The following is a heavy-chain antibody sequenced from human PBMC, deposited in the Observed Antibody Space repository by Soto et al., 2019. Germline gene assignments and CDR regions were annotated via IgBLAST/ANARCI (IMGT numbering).Heavy chain of an antibody. CDR2: IIPIFGTA. D-gene: IGHD2-21*02. V-gene: IGHV1-69*06. Sequence: QVQLVQSGAEVKKPGSSVKVSCKASGGTFSSYAMSWVRQAPGQGLEWMGGIIPIFGTANYAQKFQGRVTITADKSTSTAYMELSSLRSEDTAVYYCARGPYCGGDCYSTPKPSLYWYFDLWGRGTLVTVSS. J-gene: IGHJ2*01. CDR3: ARGPYCGGDCYSTPKPSLYWYFDL. CDR1: GGTFSSYA.